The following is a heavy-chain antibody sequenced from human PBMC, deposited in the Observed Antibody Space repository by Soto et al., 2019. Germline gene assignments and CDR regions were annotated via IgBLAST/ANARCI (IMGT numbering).Heavy chain of an antibody. CDR2: IYHSGST. J-gene: IGHJ4*02. D-gene: IGHD3-10*01. Sequence: QLQLQESGSGLVKPSQTLSLTCAVSGGSISSGGYSWSWIRQPPGKGLEWIGYIYHSGSTYYNPSLQRRVPISVDRSKNQFSLKLSSVTAADTAVYYCARAIGWFGELLGGYYFDYWGQGTLVTVSS. CDR3: ARAIGWFGELLGGYYFDY. V-gene: IGHV4-30-2*01. CDR1: GGSISSGGYS.